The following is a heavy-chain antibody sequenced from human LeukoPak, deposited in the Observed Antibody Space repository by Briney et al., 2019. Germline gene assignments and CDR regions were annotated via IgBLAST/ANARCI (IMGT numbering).Heavy chain of an antibody. V-gene: IGHV4-34*01. Sequence: SETLSLTCAVYGGSFSGYYWSWIRQPPGKGLEWIGEINHSGSTNYNPSLKSRVTISVDTSKNQFSLKLSSVTAADTAVYYCARGPERRLSYDSSGDYYYYGMDAWGQGTTVTVSS. CDR2: INHSGST. D-gene: IGHD3-22*01. CDR1: GGSFSGYY. CDR3: ARGPERRLSYDSSGDYYYYGMDA. J-gene: IGHJ6*02.